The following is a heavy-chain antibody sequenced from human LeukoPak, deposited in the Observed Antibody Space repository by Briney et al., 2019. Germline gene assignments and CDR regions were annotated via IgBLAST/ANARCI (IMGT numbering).Heavy chain of an antibody. J-gene: IGHJ4*02. V-gene: IGHV3-33*01. Sequence: GGSLRLSCAASGFTSSSYGMHWVRQAPGKGLEWVAVIWYDGSNKYYADSVKGRFTISRDNSKDTLYLQMNSLRAEDTAVYYCASGGAPAGYWGQGTLVIVSS. CDR2: IWYDGSNK. CDR3: ASGGAPAGY. CDR1: GFTSSSYG. D-gene: IGHD6-25*01.